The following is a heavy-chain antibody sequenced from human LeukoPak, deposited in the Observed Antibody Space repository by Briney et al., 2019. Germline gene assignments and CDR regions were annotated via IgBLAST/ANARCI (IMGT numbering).Heavy chain of an antibody. CDR2: ISGSGGST. J-gene: IGHJ4*02. CDR3: AKGSGYRCARPFDY. V-gene: IGHV3-23*01. Sequence: GGSLRLSCAASGFTSTNYSMSWVRQAPGKGLEWVSGISGSGGSTYYADSVKGRFTISRDNSKNTLYLQMNSLRAEDAAVYYCAKGSGYRCARPFDYWGQGTLVTVSS. D-gene: IGHD5-18*01. CDR1: GFTSTNYS.